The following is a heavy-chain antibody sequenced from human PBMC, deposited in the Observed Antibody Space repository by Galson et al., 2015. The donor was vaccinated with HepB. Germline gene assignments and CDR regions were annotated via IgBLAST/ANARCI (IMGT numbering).Heavy chain of an antibody. J-gene: IGHJ3*02. CDR1: GFTVSSNY. D-gene: IGHD3-22*01. CDR3: ASRDYYDSSGYFDAFDI. Sequence: SLRLSCAASGFTVSSNYISWVRQAPGKGLEWVSVIYSAGSTYYADSVKGRFTISRDNSKNTLYLQMNSLRAEDTAVYYCASRDYYDSSGYFDAFDIWGQGTMVTVSS. CDR2: IYSAGST. V-gene: IGHV3-66*01.